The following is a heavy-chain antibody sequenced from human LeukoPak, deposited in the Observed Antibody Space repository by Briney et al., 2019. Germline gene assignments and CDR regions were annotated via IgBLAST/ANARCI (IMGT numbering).Heavy chain of an antibody. Sequence: SETLSLTCIVSGGSISSGGYYWSWIRQHPGKGREWIGYIYYTGITYYNSSLKSRVTISLDTSKNQFSLKLSSMTAADAAVYYCARTTVTTRTAFDIWGQGTMVTVSS. D-gene: IGHD4-17*01. CDR2: IYYTGIT. CDR3: ARTTVTTRTAFDI. CDR1: GGSISSGGYY. V-gene: IGHV4-31*03. J-gene: IGHJ3*02.